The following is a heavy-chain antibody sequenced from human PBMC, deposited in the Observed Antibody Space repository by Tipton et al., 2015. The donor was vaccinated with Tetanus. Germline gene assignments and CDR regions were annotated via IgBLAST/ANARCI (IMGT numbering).Heavy chain of an antibody. J-gene: IGHJ5*02. CDR3: ARGVWSPLYNWFDP. V-gene: IGHV4-61*01. D-gene: IGHD1-26*01. Sequence: TLSLTCTVSGGSVSSGSYYWSWIRQPPGKGLEWIGYIYYSGSTNYSPSLKSRVTMSVDTSKNQFSLKLSSVTAADTAVYYCARGVWSPLYNWFDPWGQGTLVTVSS. CDR2: IYYSGST. CDR1: GGSVSSGSYY.